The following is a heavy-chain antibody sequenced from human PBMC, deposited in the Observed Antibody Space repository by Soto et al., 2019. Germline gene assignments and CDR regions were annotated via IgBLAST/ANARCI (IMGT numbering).Heavy chain of an antibody. V-gene: IGHV3-66*01. CDR3: ARTSSGWPNCFDP. Sequence: EVQLVESGGGLVQPGGSLRLSCAASGFTVSSNYMSWVRQAPGKGLEWVSVIYSGGSTYYADSVKGRFTISRDNSKNKLYLQMNSLRAEDTAVYYCARTSSGWPNCFDPWGQGTLVTVSS. J-gene: IGHJ5*02. CDR2: IYSGGST. CDR1: GFTVSSNY. D-gene: IGHD6-19*01.